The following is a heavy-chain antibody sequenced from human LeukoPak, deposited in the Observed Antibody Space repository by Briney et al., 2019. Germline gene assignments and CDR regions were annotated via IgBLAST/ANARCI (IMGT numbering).Heavy chain of an antibody. V-gene: IGHV4-39*01. D-gene: IGHD3-22*01. CDR1: GGSISSSSYY. J-gene: IGHJ6*02. CDR3: ARYYDSSGYYYYYGMDV. CDR2: IYYSGST. Sequence: SETLSLTCTVSGGSISSSSYYWGWIRQPPGKGLEWIGSIYYSGSTYYNPSLKSQVTISVDTSKNQFSLKLSSVTAADTAVYYCARYYDSSGYYYYYGMDVWGQGTTVTVSS.